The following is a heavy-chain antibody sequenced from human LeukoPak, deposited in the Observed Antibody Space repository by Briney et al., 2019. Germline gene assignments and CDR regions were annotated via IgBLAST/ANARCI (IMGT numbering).Heavy chain of an antibody. CDR1: GGSISSYY. Sequence: SETLSLTCTVSGGSISSYYWSWIRQPPGKGLEWIGYLYYSGSTNYNPSLKSRVTISVDTSKNQFSLKLSSVTAADTAVYYCARDNGDYESYYFDYWGQGTLVTVSS. V-gene: IGHV4-59*01. J-gene: IGHJ4*02. D-gene: IGHD4-17*01. CDR2: LYYSGST. CDR3: ARDNGDYESYYFDY.